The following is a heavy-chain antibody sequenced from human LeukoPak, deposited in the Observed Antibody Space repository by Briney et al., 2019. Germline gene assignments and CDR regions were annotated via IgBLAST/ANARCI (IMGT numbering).Heavy chain of an antibody. J-gene: IGHJ6*03. CDR3: ARDRSCTGGSCYMDV. Sequence: TGGSLRLSCAASGFTFSSYAMHWVRQAPGKGLEWVAVISYDGSNKYYADSVKGRFTISRDNSKNTLSLQMSSLRVEDTAVYYCARDRSCTGGSCYMDVWGRGTTVTVSS. V-gene: IGHV3-30*04. CDR2: ISYDGSNK. CDR1: GFTFSSYA. D-gene: IGHD2-15*01.